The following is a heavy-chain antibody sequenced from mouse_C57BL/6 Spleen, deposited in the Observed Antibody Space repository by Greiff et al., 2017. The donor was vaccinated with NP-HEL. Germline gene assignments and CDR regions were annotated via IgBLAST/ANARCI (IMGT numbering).Heavy chain of an antibody. CDR1: GFTFSSYA. V-gene: IGHV5-4*01. CDR3: ARDLGTRAMDY. J-gene: IGHJ4*01. CDR2: ISDGGSYT. D-gene: IGHD4-1*01. Sequence: EVQGVESGGGLVKPGGSLKLSCAASGFTFSSYAMSWVRQTPEKRLEWVATISDGGSYTYYPDNVKGRFTISRDNAKNNLYLQMSHLKSEDTAMYYCARDLGTRAMDYWGQGTSVTVSS.